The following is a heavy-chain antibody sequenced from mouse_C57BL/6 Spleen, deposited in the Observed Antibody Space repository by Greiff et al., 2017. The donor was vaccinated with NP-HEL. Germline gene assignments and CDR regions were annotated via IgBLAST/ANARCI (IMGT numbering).Heavy chain of an antibody. CDR2: IRSKSNNYAT. J-gene: IGHJ4*01. D-gene: IGHD1-1*01. Sequence: EVQLVESGGGLVQPKGSLKLSCAASGFSFNTYAMNWVRQAPGKGLEWVARIRSKSNNYATYYADSVKDRFTISRDDSESMLYLQMNNLKTEDTAMYYCVRSYYYGYAMDYWGQGTSVTVSS. V-gene: IGHV10-1*01. CDR1: GFSFNTYA. CDR3: VRSYYYGYAMDY.